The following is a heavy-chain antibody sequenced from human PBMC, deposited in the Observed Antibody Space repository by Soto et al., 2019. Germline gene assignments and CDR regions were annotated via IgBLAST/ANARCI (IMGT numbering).Heavy chain of an antibody. D-gene: IGHD6-13*01. CDR1: GGSISSYY. Sequence: SETLSLTCTVSGGSISSYYWSWIRQPPGKGLEWIGYIYYSGSTNYNPSLKSRVTISVDTSKNQFSLKLSSVTAADTAVYYCARTPIAAAANYFDYWGQGTLVTVSS. CDR2: IYYSGST. V-gene: IGHV4-59*08. CDR3: ARTPIAAAANYFDY. J-gene: IGHJ4*02.